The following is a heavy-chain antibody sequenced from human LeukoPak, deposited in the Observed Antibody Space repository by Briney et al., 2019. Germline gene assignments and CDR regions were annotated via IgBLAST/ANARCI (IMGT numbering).Heavy chain of an antibody. J-gene: IGHJ6*02. D-gene: IGHD4/OR15-4a*01. Sequence: PGGSLRLSCAASGFTFSVSAMSWVRQAPGKGLEWVSAISDSGGSTYFADSVKGRFTISRDNSKNTLCLQMNSLRAEDTAVYYCAKGGAASALYYYYGMDVWGQGTTVTVSS. CDR2: ISDSGGST. CDR3: AKGGAASALYYYYGMDV. CDR1: GFTFSVSA. V-gene: IGHV3-23*01.